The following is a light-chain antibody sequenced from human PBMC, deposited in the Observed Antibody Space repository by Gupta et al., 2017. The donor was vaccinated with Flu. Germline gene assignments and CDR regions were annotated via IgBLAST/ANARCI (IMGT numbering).Light chain of an antibody. Sequence: GDRITITCRASQNIDNYLLWFQQIPGKAPKLLIYDTFILQSGVPSRFSGSGYGTDFTLTITGLQPEDFAIYYCQQYKSYPVTFGPGTKVEIE. CDR2: DTF. V-gene: IGKV1-16*01. J-gene: IGKJ3*01. CDR3: QQYKSYPVT. CDR1: QNIDNY.